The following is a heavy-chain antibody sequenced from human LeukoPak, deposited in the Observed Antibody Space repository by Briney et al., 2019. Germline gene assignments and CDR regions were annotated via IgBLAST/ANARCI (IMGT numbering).Heavy chain of an antibody. CDR3: ARDYDILTGYRRNSGPPFSDY. V-gene: IGHV1-2*02. CDR2: INPNSGDT. Sequence: ASVKVSCKASGYIFTGYYMHWVRQAPGQGLEWMGWINPNSGDTNYAQKFQGRVTMTRDTSISTAYMELSRLRSDDTAVYYCARDYDILTGYRRNSGPPFSDYWGQGTLVTVSS. CDR1: GYIFTGYY. D-gene: IGHD3-9*01. J-gene: IGHJ4*02.